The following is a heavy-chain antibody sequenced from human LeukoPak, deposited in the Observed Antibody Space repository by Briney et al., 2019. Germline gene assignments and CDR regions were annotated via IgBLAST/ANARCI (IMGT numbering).Heavy chain of an antibody. Sequence: ASVKVSCRASGYTFTSYDINWVRQAPGQGLEWMGWMNPNNGKTGYAQKFQGRITVTRNPSISTAYMELSSLRSEDTAVYYCARGGVCSGGSCYLVYWGQGTLVTVS. V-gene: IGHV1-8*01. D-gene: IGHD2-15*01. CDR3: ARGGVCSGGSCYLVY. J-gene: IGHJ4*02. CDR2: MNPNNGKT. CDR1: GYTFTSYD.